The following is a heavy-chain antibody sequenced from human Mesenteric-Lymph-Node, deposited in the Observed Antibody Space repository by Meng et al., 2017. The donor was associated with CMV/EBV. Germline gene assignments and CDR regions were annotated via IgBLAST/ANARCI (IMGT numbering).Heavy chain of an antibody. CDR1: GFSVSNNY. CDR2: LNSGDNE. Sequence: GESLKISCEVSGFSVSNNYMSWVRQAPGKGLEWVAVLNSGDNEYNADSVKGRFTISSDDSKNTLYLQMNSLRAEDTAVYYCAKEDCGGDCPPQLWGQGTLVTVSS. V-gene: IGHV3-66*01. D-gene: IGHD2-21*01. CDR3: AKEDCGGDCPPQL. J-gene: IGHJ4*02.